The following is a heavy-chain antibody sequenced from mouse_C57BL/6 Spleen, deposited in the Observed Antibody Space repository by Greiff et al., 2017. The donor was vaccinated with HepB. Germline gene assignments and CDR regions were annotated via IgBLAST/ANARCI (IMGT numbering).Heavy chain of an antibody. CDR3: ARARYGSSYFDY. J-gene: IGHJ2*01. V-gene: IGHV3-6*01. D-gene: IGHD1-1*01. Sequence: EVKLEESGPGLVKPSQSLSLTCSVTGYSITSGYYWNWIRQFPGNKLEWMGYISYDGSNNYNPSLKNRISITRDTSKNQFFLKLNSVTTEDTATYYCARARYGSSYFDYWGQGTTLTVSS. CDR2: ISYDGSN. CDR1: GYSITSGYY.